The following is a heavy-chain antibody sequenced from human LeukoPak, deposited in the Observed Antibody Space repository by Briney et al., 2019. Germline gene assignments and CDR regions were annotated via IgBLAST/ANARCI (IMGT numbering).Heavy chain of an antibody. V-gene: IGHV3-30-3*01. CDR3: AREMERELLVDMAFDI. J-gene: IGHJ3*02. CDR2: ISYDGSNK. D-gene: IGHD1-26*01. CDR1: GFTFSSYA. Sequence: GGSLRLSCAASGFTFSSYAMHWVRQAPGKGLEWVAVISYDGSNKYYADSVKGRFTISRDNSKNTLYLQMNSLRAEDTAVYYCAREMERELLVDMAFDIWGQGTMVTVSS.